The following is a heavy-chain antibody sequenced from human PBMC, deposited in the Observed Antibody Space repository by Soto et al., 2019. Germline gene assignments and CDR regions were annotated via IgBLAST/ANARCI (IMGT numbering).Heavy chain of an antibody. V-gene: IGHV3-21*01. CDR2: ISSSSSYI. D-gene: IGHD3-22*01. CDR3: ARASYYYDGSGYHGY. J-gene: IGHJ4*02. CDR1: GFTFSSYS. Sequence: EVQLVESGGGLVKPGGSLRLSCAASGFTFSSYSMNWVRQAPGKGLEWVSSISSSSSYIYYADSVKGRFTISRDNAKHSPYLQMNSLRAEDTAVYYCARASYYYDGSGYHGYWGQGTLVTVSS.